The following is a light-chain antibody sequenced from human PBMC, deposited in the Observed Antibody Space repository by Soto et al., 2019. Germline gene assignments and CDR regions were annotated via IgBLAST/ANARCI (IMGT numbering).Light chain of an antibody. Sequence: EIVLTQSPGTLSLSPGERATLSCRASQTIRSNYLAWYQQRPGQAPGLLIYGASSRATGIPDRFSGSGSGTDFTLTITRLEPEDFAVYYCQQYTNSPLTFGGGTKVEIK. V-gene: IGKV3-20*01. CDR2: GAS. J-gene: IGKJ4*01. CDR1: QTIRSNY. CDR3: QQYTNSPLT.